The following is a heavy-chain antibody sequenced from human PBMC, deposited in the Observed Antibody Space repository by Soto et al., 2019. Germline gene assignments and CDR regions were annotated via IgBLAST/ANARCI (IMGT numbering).Heavy chain of an antibody. CDR3: ARGGARGKDVVYYYYGMDV. Sequence: QVQLVQSGAEVQKPGSSVKVSCKASGGTFSSYAISWVRQAPGQGLEWMGGIIPIFGTANYAQKFQGRVTMTADESTSTAYMELSSLRSEDTAVYYCARGGARGKDVVYYYYGMDVWGQGTTVTVSS. V-gene: IGHV1-69*01. CDR2: IIPIFGTA. D-gene: IGHD1-26*01. J-gene: IGHJ6*02. CDR1: GGTFSSYA.